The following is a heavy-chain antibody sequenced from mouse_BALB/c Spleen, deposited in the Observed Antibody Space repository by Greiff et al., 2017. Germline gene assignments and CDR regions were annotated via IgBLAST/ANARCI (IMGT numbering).Heavy chain of an antibody. V-gene: IGHV3-2*02. CDR2: ISYSGST. Sequence: EVQLQESGPGLVKPSQSLSLTCTVTGYSITSDYAWNWIRQFPGNKLEWMGYISYSGSTSYNPSLKSRISITRDTSKNQFFLQLNSVTTEDTATYYCARSLDYGGLDYWAQGTSVTVSS. D-gene: IGHD2-4*01. CDR3: ARSLDYGGLDY. J-gene: IGHJ4*01. CDR1: GYSITSDYA.